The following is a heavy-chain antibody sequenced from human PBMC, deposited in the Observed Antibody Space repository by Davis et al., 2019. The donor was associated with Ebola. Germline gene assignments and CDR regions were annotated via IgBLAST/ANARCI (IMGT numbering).Heavy chain of an antibody. V-gene: IGHV3-21*01. J-gene: IGHJ5*02. CDR1: GFTFSSYS. CDR3: ARGRYDSSGYYDLNWFDP. D-gene: IGHD3-22*01. Sequence: GSLRLSCAASGFTFSSYSMNWVRQAPGKGLEWVSSISSSSSYIYYADSVKGRFTISRDNAKNSLYLQMNSLRAEDTAVYYCARGRYDSSGYYDLNWFDPWGQGTLVTVSS. CDR2: ISSSSSYI.